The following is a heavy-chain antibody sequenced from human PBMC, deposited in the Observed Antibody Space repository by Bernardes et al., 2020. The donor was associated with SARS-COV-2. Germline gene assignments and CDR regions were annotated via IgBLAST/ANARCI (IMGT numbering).Heavy chain of an antibody. Sequence: SGPTLLKPTQTLTLTCPFSGFSLSPSGVGVGWIRQPPGKALEWLALIYWDDDKRYSPSLKSRLTITKDTSKNQVVLTMTNMDPVDTATYYCAHHSIAALFDYWGQGTLVTVSS. CDR2: IYWDDDK. J-gene: IGHJ4*02. CDR3: AHHSIAALFDY. CDR1: GFSLSPSGVG. V-gene: IGHV2-5*02. D-gene: IGHD6-6*01.